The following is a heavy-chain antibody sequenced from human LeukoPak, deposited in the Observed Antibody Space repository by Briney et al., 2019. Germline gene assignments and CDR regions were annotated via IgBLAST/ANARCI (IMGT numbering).Heavy chain of an antibody. CDR2: FIPIFGTA. CDR3: ARTVYGSGSYYISFDY. V-gene: IGHV1-69*13. D-gene: IGHD3-10*01. CDR1: GGTFSSYA. Sequence: GASVKVSFKASGGTFSSYAISWVRQAPGQGLEWMGGFIPIFGTANYAQKFQGRVTITADESTSTAYMELSSLRSEDTAVYYCARTVYGSGSYYISFDYWGQGTLVTVSS. J-gene: IGHJ4*02.